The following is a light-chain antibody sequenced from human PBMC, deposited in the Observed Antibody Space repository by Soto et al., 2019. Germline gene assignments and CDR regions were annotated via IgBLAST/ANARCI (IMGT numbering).Light chain of an antibody. CDR3: QQLNSFPIP. CDR2: GPS. J-gene: IGKJ3*01. Sequence: IQLTQSPSSLSASVGDRVTITCRASQGISSFLACNQQKPGKAPKLLIYGPSTLQSGVPSRFSGSGSGTDFTLTIGSLQPEDFATYYCQQLNSFPIPFGPGTKVDIK. CDR1: QGISSF. V-gene: IGKV1-9*01.